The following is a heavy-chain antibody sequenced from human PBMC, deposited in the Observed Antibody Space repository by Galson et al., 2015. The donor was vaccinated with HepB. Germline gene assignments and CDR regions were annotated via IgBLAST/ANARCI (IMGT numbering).Heavy chain of an antibody. CDR3: ARSSGASYYYYGMDV. Sequence: SLRLSCAASGFTFSSYGMHWVRQAPGKGLEWVAVIWYDGSNKYYADSVKGRFTISRDNSKNTLYLQMNSLRAEDTAVYYCARSSGASYYYYGMDVWGQGTTVTVSS. CDR1: GFTFSSYG. D-gene: IGHD2-15*01. J-gene: IGHJ6*02. CDR2: IWYDGSNK. V-gene: IGHV3-33*08.